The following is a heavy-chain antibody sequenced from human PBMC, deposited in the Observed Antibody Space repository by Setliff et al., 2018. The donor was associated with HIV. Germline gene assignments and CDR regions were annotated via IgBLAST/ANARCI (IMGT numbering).Heavy chain of an antibody. J-gene: IGHJ4*02. CDR3: SGEFGSPPDLYY. CDR2: ISGGGGST. V-gene: IGHV3-23*01. D-gene: IGHD2-21*01. Sequence: GGSLRLSCAASGLTFSNYAMSWVRQAPGKGLEWVSGISGGGGSTNYADSVKGRFTISRDNFKNTLYLQMNSLRAEDTAVYYCSGEFGSPPDLYYWGQGTLVTVSS. CDR1: GLTFSNYA.